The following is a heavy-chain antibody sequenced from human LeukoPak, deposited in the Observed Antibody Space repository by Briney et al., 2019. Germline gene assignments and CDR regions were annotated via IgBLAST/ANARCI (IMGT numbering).Heavy chain of an antibody. D-gene: IGHD2-2*01. CDR2: SSAYNGKT. CDR3: ARGYCSSTSCPEMRD. Sequence: ASVKVSCKASGYTFTSYGISWVRQAPGQGLEWMGWSSAYNGKTNYAQKFQGRVTMTRDTSISTAYMELSRLRSDDTAVYYCARGYCSSTSCPEMRDWGQGTLVTVSS. J-gene: IGHJ4*02. CDR1: GYTFTSYG. V-gene: IGHV1-18*04.